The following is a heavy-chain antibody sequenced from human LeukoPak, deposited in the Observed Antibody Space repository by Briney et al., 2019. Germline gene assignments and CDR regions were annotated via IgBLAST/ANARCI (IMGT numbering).Heavy chain of an antibody. CDR2: IKQDGSEK. CDR3: ARSGIWRDFWSGYNSPDAFDI. CDR1: GFTFSHYY. J-gene: IGHJ3*02. Sequence: GGSLRLSCAASGFTFSHYYMSWVRQAPGKGLEWVANIKQDGSEKYYVDSVKGRFTISRDNAKNSLYLQMNSLRAEDTAVYYCARSGIWRDFWSGYNSPDAFDIWGQGTMVTVSS. D-gene: IGHD3-3*01. V-gene: IGHV3-7*01.